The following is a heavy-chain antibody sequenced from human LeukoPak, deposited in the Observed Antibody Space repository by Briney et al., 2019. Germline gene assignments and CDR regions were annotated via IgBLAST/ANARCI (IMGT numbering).Heavy chain of an antibody. D-gene: IGHD2-8*01. CDR3: AKGAVGSMVYANLFDY. J-gene: IGHJ4*02. V-gene: IGHV3-23*01. CDR2: ISGSGGST. CDR1: GFTFSKYT. Sequence: GGSLRLSCAASGFTFSKYTMNWVRQAPGKGLEWVSAISGSGGSTYYADSVKGRFTISRDNSKNTLYLQMNSLRAEDTAVYYCAKGAVGSMVYANLFDYWGQGTLVTVSS.